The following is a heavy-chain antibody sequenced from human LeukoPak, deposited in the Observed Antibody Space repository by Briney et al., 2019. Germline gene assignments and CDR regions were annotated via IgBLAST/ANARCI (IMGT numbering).Heavy chain of an antibody. CDR3: ARGKTGSYYSRSYYMDV. Sequence: GGTLRLSCAASGFTFRNYGMSWIRQAPGKGLEWVSYISSSGITIYYADSVKGRFTISRDNAKNSLYLQMNSLRAEDTAVYYCARGKTGSYYSRSYYMDVWGKGTTVTISS. V-gene: IGHV3-11*01. CDR2: ISSSGITI. CDR1: GFTFRNYG. J-gene: IGHJ6*03. D-gene: IGHD3-10*01.